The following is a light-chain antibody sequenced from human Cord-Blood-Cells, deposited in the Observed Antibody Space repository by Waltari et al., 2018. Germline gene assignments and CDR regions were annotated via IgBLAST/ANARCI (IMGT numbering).Light chain of an antibody. CDR3: QQYKNWHGYT. CDR1: QSVSSN. V-gene: IGKV3-15*01. J-gene: IGKJ2*01. Sequence: EIVMTQSPATLSVSPGERATLSCRASQSVSSNLAWYQQKPGQAPRLLIYGASTRATGIPARFSGSGSGTEFTLTISSLQSEDFAVYYCQQYKNWHGYTFGQGTKLEIK. CDR2: GAS.